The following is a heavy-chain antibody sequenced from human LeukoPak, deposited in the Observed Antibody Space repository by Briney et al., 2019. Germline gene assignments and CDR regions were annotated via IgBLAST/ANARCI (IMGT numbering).Heavy chain of an antibody. CDR1: GYTFTSYD. Sequence: ASVKVSCKASGYTFTSYDINWVRQATGQGLEWVGWMNPNSGNTGYAQKFQGRVTMTRNTSISTAYMELSSLRSEDTAVYYCARGNTKIVPAAIALFYYYYYGMDVWGQGTTVTVSS. J-gene: IGHJ6*02. D-gene: IGHD2-2*01. CDR2: MNPNSGNT. CDR3: ARGNTKIVPAAIALFYYYYYGMDV. V-gene: IGHV1-8*01.